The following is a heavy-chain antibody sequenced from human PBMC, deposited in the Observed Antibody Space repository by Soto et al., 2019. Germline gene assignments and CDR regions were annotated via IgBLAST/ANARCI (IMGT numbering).Heavy chain of an antibody. CDR1: GGSFSGCY. CDR3: ARGSYGSGKGKNWFDP. D-gene: IGHD3-10*01. J-gene: IGHJ5*02. Sequence: SETLSLTCAVYGGSFSGCYWSWIRQPPGKGLEWIGEINHSGSTNYNPSLKSRVTISVDTSKNQFSLKLSSVTAADTAVYYCARGSYGSGKGKNWFDPWGQGTLVTVSS. V-gene: IGHV4-34*01. CDR2: INHSGST.